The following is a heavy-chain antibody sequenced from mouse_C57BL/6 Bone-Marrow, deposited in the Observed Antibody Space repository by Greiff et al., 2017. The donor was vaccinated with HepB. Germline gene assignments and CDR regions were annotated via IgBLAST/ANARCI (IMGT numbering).Heavy chain of an antibody. CDR1: GYTFTSYW. CDR2: IYPGSGST. J-gene: IGHJ1*03. CDR3: ARDPVGDWYFDV. Sequence: LVESGAELVKPGASVKMSCKASGYTFTSYWITWVKQRPGQGLEWIGDIYPGSGSTNYNEKFKSKATLTVDTSSSTAYMQLSSLTSEDSAVYYCARDPVGDWYFDVWGTGTTVTVSA. V-gene: IGHV1-55*01. D-gene: IGHD1-1*01.